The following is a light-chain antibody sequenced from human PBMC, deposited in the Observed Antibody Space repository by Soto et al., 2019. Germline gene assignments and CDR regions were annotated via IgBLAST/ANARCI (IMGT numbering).Light chain of an antibody. CDR1: QSVSKY. CDR2: GAS. V-gene: IGKV3-20*01. J-gene: IGKJ1*01. Sequence: EIVLTQSPGTLALSPGEGATVSCRASQSVSKYLAWYQQKPGQAPRLLIYGASSRATGIPDSFSGSGSGTDFTLTISRLEPEDFAVYYCQQYGGSPQSFGQGTKVEIK. CDR3: QQYGGSPQS.